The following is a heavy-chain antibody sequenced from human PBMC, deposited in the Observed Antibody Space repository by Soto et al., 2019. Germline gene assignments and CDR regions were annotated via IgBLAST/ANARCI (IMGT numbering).Heavy chain of an antibody. CDR3: AKSRDGFNSDFDY. D-gene: IGHD2-21*01. CDR1: GFTFSSNW. J-gene: IGHJ4*02. V-gene: IGHV3-30*18. CDR2: ISYDGSNK. Sequence: GGSLRLSCVGSGFTFSSNWMTWVRQAPGKGLEWVAFISYDGSNKYSADSVKGRFTFSRDNFKNTLSLQMSSLGANDTAVYYCAKSRDGFNSDFDYWGQGTLVTVS.